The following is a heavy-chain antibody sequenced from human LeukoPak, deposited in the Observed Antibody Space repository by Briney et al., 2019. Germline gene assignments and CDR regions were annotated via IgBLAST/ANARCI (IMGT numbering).Heavy chain of an antibody. J-gene: IGHJ3*02. Sequence: PGGTLRLSCAASGFTFSSYGMSWVRQPPGKGLEWIASIYYSGGNYHNPSLKSRVTVSVDTSKNQFSLKLSSVTAADTAVYYCARVSRYLYGYDLGVAAFDIWGQGTMVTVSS. CDR1: GFTFSSYG. D-gene: IGHD5-12*01. CDR3: ARVSRYLYGYDLGVAAFDI. CDR2: IYYSGGN. V-gene: IGHV4-39*07.